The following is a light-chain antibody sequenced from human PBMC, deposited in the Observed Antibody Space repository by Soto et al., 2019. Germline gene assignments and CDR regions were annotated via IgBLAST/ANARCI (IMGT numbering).Light chain of an antibody. Sequence: DIQLTQSPSFLSAAKGDRVTITCRASQGINSDLAWYQQKPGKAPKLLIYDTSTLQRGVPLRFSGRGFGTEFTLTISRLQPEDFATYFCQQLKSYPITFGQGTRLDVK. CDR1: QGINSD. J-gene: IGKJ5*01. CDR3: QQLKSYPIT. V-gene: IGKV1-9*01. CDR2: DTS.